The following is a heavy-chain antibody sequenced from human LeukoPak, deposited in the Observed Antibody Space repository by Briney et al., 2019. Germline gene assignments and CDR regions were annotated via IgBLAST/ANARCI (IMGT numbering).Heavy chain of an antibody. CDR3: ATGELGYCSSTSCYIFGAFDI. J-gene: IGHJ3*02. CDR2: ISAYNGNT. CDR1: GYTFTSYG. V-gene: IGHV1-18*01. D-gene: IGHD2-2*02. Sequence: ASVQVSCKASGYTFTSYGISWVRQAPGQGLEWMGWISAYNGNTNYAQKLQGRVTMTTDTSTSTAYMELRSLRSDDTAVYYCATGELGYCSSTSCYIFGAFDIWGQGTMVTDSS.